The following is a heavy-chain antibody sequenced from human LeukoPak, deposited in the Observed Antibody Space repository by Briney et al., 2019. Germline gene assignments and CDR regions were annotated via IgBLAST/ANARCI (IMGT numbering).Heavy chain of an antibody. CDR1: GGTFSSYA. D-gene: IGHD5-18*01. CDR3: ARDLARGYSYGLHYMDV. J-gene: IGHJ6*03. CDR2: IIPIFGAA. V-gene: IGHV1-69*05. Sequence: SVKVSCKASGGTFSSYAISWVRQAPGQGLEWMGRIIPIFGAANYAQKFQGRVTITTDESTSTAYMELSSLRSEDTAVYYCARDLARGYSYGLHYMDVWGKGTTVTVSS.